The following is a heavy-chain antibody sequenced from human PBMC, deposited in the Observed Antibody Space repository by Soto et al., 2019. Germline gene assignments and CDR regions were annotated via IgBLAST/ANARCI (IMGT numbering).Heavy chain of an antibody. CDR1: GFTFSSYD. Sequence: GGSLRLSCAASGFTFSSYDMHWVRQATGKGLEWVSAIGTAGDTYYPGSVKGRFTISRENAKNSLYLQMNSLRAGDTAVYYCARASRLQYDFDYWGQGTLVTVSS. CDR2: IGTAGDT. D-gene: IGHD4-4*01. CDR3: ARASRLQYDFDY. J-gene: IGHJ4*02. V-gene: IGHV3-13*01.